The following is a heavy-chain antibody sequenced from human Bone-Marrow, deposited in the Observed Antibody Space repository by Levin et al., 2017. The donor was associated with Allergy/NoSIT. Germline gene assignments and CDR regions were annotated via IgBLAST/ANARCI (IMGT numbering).Heavy chain of an antibody. CDR3: AKDPRFCSSPNCSYDMDV. Sequence: PGGSLRLSCAASGFTFSLHAMSWVRQAPGKGLEWVSSISPTGASTYYADSVKGRFTISRDSSKTTLYLQMNSLRAEDTAVYYCAKDPRFCSSPNCSYDMDVWGQGTTVTVPS. CDR2: ISPTGAST. D-gene: IGHD3-3*01. V-gene: IGHV3-23*01. CDR1: GFTFSLHA. J-gene: IGHJ6*02.